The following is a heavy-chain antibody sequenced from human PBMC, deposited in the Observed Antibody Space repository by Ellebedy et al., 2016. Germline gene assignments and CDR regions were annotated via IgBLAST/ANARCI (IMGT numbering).Heavy chain of an antibody. CDR2: MTGSGGHT. V-gene: IGHV3-23*01. CDR3: AKVGLIAASGPNY. D-gene: IGHD6-13*01. CDR1: GFMFSNNA. Sequence: GESLKISRVASGFMFSNNAMSWVRQAPGKGLEWVSVMTGSGGHTNYADFVKGRFTISRDNSKSTLYLDMESLRAEDTAVYYCAKVGLIAASGPNYWGQGTQVTVSS. J-gene: IGHJ4*02.